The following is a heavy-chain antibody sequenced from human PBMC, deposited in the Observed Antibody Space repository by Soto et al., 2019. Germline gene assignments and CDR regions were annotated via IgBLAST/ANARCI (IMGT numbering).Heavy chain of an antibody. J-gene: IGHJ4*02. CDR1: GYTFTSYY. V-gene: IGHV1-46*01. CDR3: ARVRGSYGYFDY. D-gene: IGHD1-26*01. CDR2: INPSGGST. Sequence: QVQLVQSGAEVKKPGASVKVSCKASGYTFTSYYMHWVRQAPGQGLEWMRIINPSGGSTSYAQKFQGRVTMTRDTSTSTVYMELSSLRSEDTAVYYCARVRGSYGYFDYWGQGTLVTVSS.